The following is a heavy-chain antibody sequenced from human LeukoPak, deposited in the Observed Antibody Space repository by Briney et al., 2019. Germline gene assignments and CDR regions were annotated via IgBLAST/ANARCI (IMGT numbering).Heavy chain of an antibody. Sequence: GASVKVSCKASKHSFTSYAINWVRQAPGQGLEWIGWINTNTGNPTYAQGFTGRFVFSLDTSVSTAYLQISSLKAEDTAVYYCARARSCSGGSCYSDYWGQGTLVSVSS. J-gene: IGHJ4*02. CDR1: KHSFTSYA. CDR3: ARARSCSGGSCYSDY. V-gene: IGHV7-4-1*01. D-gene: IGHD2-15*01. CDR2: INTNTGNP.